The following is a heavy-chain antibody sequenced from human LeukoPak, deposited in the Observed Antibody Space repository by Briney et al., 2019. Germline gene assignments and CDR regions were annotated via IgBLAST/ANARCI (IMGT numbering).Heavy chain of an antibody. Sequence: PGGSLRLSCAASGFTFSSSWMIWVRQAPGKGLEWVGRIKSRTDGGITDYAASGKGRFTISRDDSKNTLYLQMNSLQTEDTAVYYCSTSVAGSGSPWGQGTLVTVSS. J-gene: IGHJ5*02. CDR2: IKSRTDGGIT. D-gene: IGHD6-19*01. V-gene: IGHV3-15*01. CDR1: GFTFSSSW. CDR3: STSVAGSGSP.